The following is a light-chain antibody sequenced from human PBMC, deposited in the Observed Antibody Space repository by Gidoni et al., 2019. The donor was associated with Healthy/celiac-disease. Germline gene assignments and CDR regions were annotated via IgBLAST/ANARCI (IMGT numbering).Light chain of an antibody. J-gene: IGLJ1*01. CDR2: EVS. CDR1: SSYVGGYHY. Sequence: QSALTQPASVAGSPGQPITISCTGTSSYVGGYHYVSWYQQHPGKDPKLMIYEVSNRPSGVSNRFSSSKSGNTASLTISGLQAEDEADYYCSSYTSSSTPPGVFGTGTKVTVL. CDR3: SSYTSSSTPPGV. V-gene: IGLV2-14*01.